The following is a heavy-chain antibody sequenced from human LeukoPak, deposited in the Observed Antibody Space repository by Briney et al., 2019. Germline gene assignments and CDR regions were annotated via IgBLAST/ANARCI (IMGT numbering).Heavy chain of an antibody. CDR2: ISAYNGNT. V-gene: IGHV1-18*04. CDR3: ARDSLGYCSSTSCSIPHY. CDR1: GYTFTSYG. D-gene: IGHD2-2*01. J-gene: IGHJ4*02. Sequence: GASVKVSCKASGYTFTSYGISWLRQAPGQGVEWMGWISAYNGNTNYAQKLQGRVTMTTDTSTSTAYMELRSLRSDDTAVYYCARDSLGYCSSTSCSIPHYWGQGTLVTVSS.